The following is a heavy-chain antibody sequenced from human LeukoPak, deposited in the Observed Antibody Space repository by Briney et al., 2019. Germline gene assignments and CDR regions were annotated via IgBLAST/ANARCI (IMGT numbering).Heavy chain of an antibody. D-gene: IGHD7-27*01. CDR1: GFTFSNYG. J-gene: IGHJ4*02. CDR2: ISYEGSTK. CDR3: ATRKLGNDY. Sequence: PGGSLRLSCAASGFTFSNYGMHWVRQAPGKGLEWVAVISYEGSTKFYTDSVRGRFTISRDNSKNVVYLQMNSLRVEDTAVYYCATRKLGNDYWGQGTLVTVSS. V-gene: IGHV3-30*03.